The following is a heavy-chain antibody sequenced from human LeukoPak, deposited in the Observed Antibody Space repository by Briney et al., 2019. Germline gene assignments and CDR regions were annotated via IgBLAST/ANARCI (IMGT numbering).Heavy chain of an antibody. V-gene: IGHV4-34*01. Sequence: SETLSLTCAVYGGSFSGYYWSWIRQPPGKGLEWIGEINHIGITNYNPSLKSRVTISVDTSKNQFSLRLSSVTAADTAVYYCASLRIAAAGTSFGVSWGQGTLVTVSS. J-gene: IGHJ5*02. CDR2: INHIGIT. CDR1: GGSFSGYY. CDR3: ASLRIAAAGTSFGVS. D-gene: IGHD6-13*01.